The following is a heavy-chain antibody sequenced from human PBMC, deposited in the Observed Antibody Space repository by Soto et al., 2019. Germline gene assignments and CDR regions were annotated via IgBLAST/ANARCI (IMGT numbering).Heavy chain of an antibody. D-gene: IGHD3-22*01. Sequence: QLQESGPGLVKPSQTLSLTCSVSGGSINNDDFYWSWLRQTPGKGLQWIGHVYYSGSSDCIPSLKSRLSMSIDKSKNQFTLKLSSVTAADTAIYYCARMSYYYDKWYFDLWGRGTLVTVSS. CDR2: VYYSGSS. J-gene: IGHJ2*01. V-gene: IGHV4-30-4*01. CDR3: ARMSYYYDKWYFDL. CDR1: GGSINNDDFY.